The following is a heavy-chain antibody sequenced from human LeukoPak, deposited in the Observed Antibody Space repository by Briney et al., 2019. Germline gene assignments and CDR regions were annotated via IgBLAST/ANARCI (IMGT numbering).Heavy chain of an antibody. CDR1: GGSFSGYY. CDR3: ARGRYGSY. CDR2: INHSGST. D-gene: IGHD3-10*01. Sequence: SETLSLTCAVYGGSFSGYYWSWIRQPPGKGLEWIGEINHSGSTNYNPSLKSRVTISVDTFKNQFSLKLSSVTAADTAVYYCARGRYGSYWGQGTLVTVSS. J-gene: IGHJ4*02. V-gene: IGHV4-34*01.